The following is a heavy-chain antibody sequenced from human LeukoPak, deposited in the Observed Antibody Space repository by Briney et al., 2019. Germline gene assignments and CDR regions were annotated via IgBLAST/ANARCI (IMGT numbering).Heavy chain of an antibody. V-gene: IGHV1-24*01. Sequence: ASVTVSFKVSGYTLTELSMHLVRQAPGKGLEWMGGFDPEDGETIYAQKFQGRVTMTEDTSTDTAYMELSSLRSEDTAVYYCATSGFGELNYYGMDVWGQGTTVTVSS. D-gene: IGHD3-10*01. CDR3: ATSGFGELNYYGMDV. J-gene: IGHJ6*02. CDR2: FDPEDGET. CDR1: GYTLTELS.